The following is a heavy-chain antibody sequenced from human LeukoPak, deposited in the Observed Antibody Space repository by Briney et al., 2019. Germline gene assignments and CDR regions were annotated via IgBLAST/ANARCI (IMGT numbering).Heavy chain of an antibody. CDR2: ISPRGGGT. Sequence: GGSLRLSCAASGFTFSNYGMNWVRQAPRKGLEWLSGISPRGGGTYYADSVKGRFTISRDNAKNSLYLQMNSLRAEDTAVYYCAELGITMIGGVWGKGTTVTISS. CDR3: AELGITMIGGV. V-gene: IGHV3-23*01. J-gene: IGHJ6*04. CDR1: GFTFSNYG. D-gene: IGHD3-10*02.